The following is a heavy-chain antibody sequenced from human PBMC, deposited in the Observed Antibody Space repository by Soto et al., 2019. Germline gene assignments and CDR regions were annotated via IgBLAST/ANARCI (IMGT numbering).Heavy chain of an antibody. Sequence: ASVKVSCKVSGFTLTELSMHWVRQAPGKGLEWMGGFDPEDGEIIYAQKFQGTVTMTEDTSTDTAYMELSSLRSEDTAVYFCETLGGANITTYYFDPGGQGTQVTVSS. CDR2: FDPEDGEI. CDR1: GFTLTELS. D-gene: IGHD3-10*01. V-gene: IGHV1-24*01. J-gene: IGHJ4*02. CDR3: ETLGGANITTYYFDP.